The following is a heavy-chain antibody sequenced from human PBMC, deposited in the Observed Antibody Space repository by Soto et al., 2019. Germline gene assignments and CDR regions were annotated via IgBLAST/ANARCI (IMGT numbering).Heavy chain of an antibody. Sequence: QVQLQESGPGLVKPSQTLSLTCTVSGGSISSGGYYWSWIRQHPGKGLEWIGSIYYSGGTYYNPSLTSRGTISVHTSKNQFSLQLSSVTAADPAVYYCARGVLHWGQGTLVTVSS. CDR2: IYYSGGT. D-gene: IGHD3-16*01. J-gene: IGHJ4*02. CDR3: ARGVLH. V-gene: IGHV4-31*03. CDR1: GGSISSGGYY.